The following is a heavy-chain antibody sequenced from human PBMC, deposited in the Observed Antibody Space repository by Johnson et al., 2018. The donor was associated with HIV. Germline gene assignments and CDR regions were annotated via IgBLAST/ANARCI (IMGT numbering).Heavy chain of an antibody. Sequence: VQLVESGGGLIQPGGSLRLSCEASGLIFSRSWMHWVRQAPGKGLVWVSRSNSDGTSTSYADSVKGRFTISTDKAKNTLHLQMNSLRVEDTAVYYCARRGWELWTTQNAFDIWGQGTMVTVSS. CDR2: SNSDGTST. V-gene: IGHV3-74*01. CDR3: ARRGWELWTTQNAFDI. J-gene: IGHJ3*02. CDR1: GLIFSRSW. D-gene: IGHD1-26*01.